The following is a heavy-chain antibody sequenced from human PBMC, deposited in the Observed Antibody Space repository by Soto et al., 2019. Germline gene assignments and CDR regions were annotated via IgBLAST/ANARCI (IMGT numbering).Heavy chain of an antibody. CDR3: ARGAHSSGWYWGGFDY. V-gene: IGHV1-2*04. CDR2: INPNSGGT. J-gene: IGHJ4*02. CDR1: GYTFTGYY. Sequence: QVQLVQSGAEVKKPGASVKVSCKASGYTFTGYYMHWVRQAPGQGLEWMGWINPNSGGTNYAQKVQGWVTMTRDTSMSTAYMELSRRRSDDTAVYYCARGAHSSGWYWGGFDYWGQGTLVTVSS. D-gene: IGHD6-19*01.